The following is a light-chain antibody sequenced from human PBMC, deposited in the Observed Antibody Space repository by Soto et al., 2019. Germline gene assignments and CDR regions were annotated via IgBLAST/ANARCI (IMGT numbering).Light chain of an antibody. CDR3: SSFNASVKRI. CDR1: SSDVGAYNY. J-gene: IGLJ2*01. Sequence: QSALTQPASVSGSPGQSITISCTGTSSDVGAYNYVSWYQLHPGKAPKLIIYDVAYRPSGVSVRFSGSKSGNTASLTISGLQPEDEADYYCSSFNASVKRIFGGGTKLTVL. V-gene: IGLV2-14*01. CDR2: DVA.